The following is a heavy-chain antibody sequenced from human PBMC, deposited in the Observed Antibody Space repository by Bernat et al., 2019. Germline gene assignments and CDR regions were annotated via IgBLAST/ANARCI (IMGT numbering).Heavy chain of an antibody. D-gene: IGHD2-21*01. Sequence: EVQLVESGGGLVQPGGSLRLSCAASGITFSLFSMHWVRQVPGKGLVFVSRLNGDGSNPTYADSVKGRFTISRDNAKNTLYLQMDSLRAEDTAVYYCASLRCSADNCYDYWGQGTLVTVSS. CDR1: GITFSLFS. J-gene: IGHJ4*02. CDR2: LNGDGSNP. V-gene: IGHV3-74*01. CDR3: ASLRCSADNCYDY.